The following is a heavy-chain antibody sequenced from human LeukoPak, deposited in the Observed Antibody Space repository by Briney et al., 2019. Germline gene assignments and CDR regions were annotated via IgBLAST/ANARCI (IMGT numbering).Heavy chain of an antibody. Sequence: SETLSLSCAVSGGSISSYYWSWIRQPAGKGLEWIGRIYTSGSTNYNPSLKSRVTMSVDTSKNQFSLKLSSVTAADTAVYYCAIEEVAFLEWLPPHYYYYYMDVWGKGTTVTVSS. CDR2: IYTSGST. J-gene: IGHJ6*03. D-gene: IGHD3-3*02. V-gene: IGHV4-4*07. CDR1: GGSISSYY. CDR3: AIEEVAFLEWLPPHYYYYYMDV.